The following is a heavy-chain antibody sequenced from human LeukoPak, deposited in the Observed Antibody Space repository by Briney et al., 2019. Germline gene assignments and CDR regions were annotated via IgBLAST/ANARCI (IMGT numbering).Heavy chain of an antibody. D-gene: IGHD4-23*01. CDR2: IWYDGGNK. V-gene: IGHV3-30*02. Sequence: GGSLRLSCVASGLSFNSYGMTWVRQAPGKGLEWVAFIWYDGGNKYYADSVKGRFTISRDNSKNAVYLQMDSLRAEDTAIYYCAKDHGGNSWYYFDFWGQGTLVTASS. CDR1: GLSFNSYG. CDR3: AKDHGGNSWYYFDF. J-gene: IGHJ4*02.